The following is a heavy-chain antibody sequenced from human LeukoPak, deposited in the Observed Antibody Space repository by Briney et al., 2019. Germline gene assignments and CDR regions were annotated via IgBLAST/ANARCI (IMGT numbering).Heavy chain of an antibody. J-gene: IGHJ5*02. D-gene: IGHD6-13*01. V-gene: IGHV1-18*01. Sequence: ASVKVSCEASGYTFTSYGISWVRQAPGQGLEWMGWISAYNGNTNYAQKLQGRVTMTTDTSTSTAYMELRSLRSDDTAVYYCASIAFDSSWSHWFDPWGQGTLVTVSS. CDR2: ISAYNGNT. CDR3: ASIAFDSSWSHWFDP. CDR1: GYTFTSYG.